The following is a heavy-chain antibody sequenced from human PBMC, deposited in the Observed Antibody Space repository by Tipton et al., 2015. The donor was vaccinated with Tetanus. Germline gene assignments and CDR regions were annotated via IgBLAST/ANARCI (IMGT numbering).Heavy chain of an antibody. CDR3: ARDWDRTAEY. CDR2: LNEDESKK. V-gene: IGHV3-7*01. CDR1: GFTFSRYW. Sequence: SLRLSCAASGFTFSRYWMSWVRQAPGKGLEWVAILNEDESKKYYVDSVRGRFTVSRDNAESSLFLQMNSLRVEDTAVYYCARDWDRTAEYWGQGILVTVSS. D-gene: IGHD1-1*01. J-gene: IGHJ4*02.